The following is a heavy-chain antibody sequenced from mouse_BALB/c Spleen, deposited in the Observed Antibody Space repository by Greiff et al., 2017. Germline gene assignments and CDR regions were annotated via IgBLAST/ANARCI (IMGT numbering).Heavy chain of an antibody. CDR2: ISSGGSYT. Sequence: EVQLVESGGDLVTPGGSLKLSCAASGFTFSSYGMSWVRQTPDKRLEWVATISSGGSYTYYPDSVTGRVTISRDNAKNTLYLQMSSLKSEDTAMYYCATYYGNVYYLDYWGQGTTLTVSS. D-gene: IGHD2-10*01. CDR3: ATYYGNVYYLDY. CDR1: GFTFSSYG. V-gene: IGHV5-6*01. J-gene: IGHJ2*01.